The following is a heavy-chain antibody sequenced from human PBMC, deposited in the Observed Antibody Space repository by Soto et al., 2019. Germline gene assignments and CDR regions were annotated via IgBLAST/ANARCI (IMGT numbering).Heavy chain of an antibody. CDR2: ISGSGGST. D-gene: IGHD1-26*01. CDR1: GFTFSSYA. CDR3: AKREAGYYYYGMDV. J-gene: IGHJ6*02. Sequence: EVQLLESGGGLVQPGGSLRLSCAASGFTFSSYAMSWVRQAPGKGLEWVSAISGSGGSTYYADSVKGRFTISRDNSKDTLYLQMNSLRAEDTAVYYCAKREAGYYYYGMDVWGQGTTVTVSS. V-gene: IGHV3-23*01.